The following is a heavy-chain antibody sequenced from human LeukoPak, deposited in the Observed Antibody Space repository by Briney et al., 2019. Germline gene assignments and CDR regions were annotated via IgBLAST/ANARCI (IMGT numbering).Heavy chain of an antibody. CDR3: ARTPITIFGVVIIPVFNAFDI. V-gene: IGHV4-4*07. CDR1: GGSISSYY. J-gene: IGHJ3*02. CDR2: ICTSGST. D-gene: IGHD3-3*01. Sequence: SETLSLTCTVSGGSISSYYWSWIRQPAGKGLEWIGRICTSGSTNYNPSLKSRVTMSVDTSKNQFSLKLSSVTAADTAVYYCARTPITIFGVVIIPVFNAFDIWGQGTMVTVSS.